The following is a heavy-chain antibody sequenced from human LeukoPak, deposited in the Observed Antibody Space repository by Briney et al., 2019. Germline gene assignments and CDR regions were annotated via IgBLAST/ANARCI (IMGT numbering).Heavy chain of an antibody. CDR3: ARRFESYYYYLDV. CDR1: GYTFTSYS. V-gene: IGHV1-18*01. J-gene: IGHJ6*03. CDR2: ISVYNGNT. Sequence: ASVKVSCKAAGYTFTSYSIDWVRQAPGQGLEWMGWISVYNGNTNYAQNLQGRVTLTTDTSTSTAYMELRSLRSDDTAVYYCARRFESYYYYLDVWGQGTTVTVSS. D-gene: IGHD3-9*01.